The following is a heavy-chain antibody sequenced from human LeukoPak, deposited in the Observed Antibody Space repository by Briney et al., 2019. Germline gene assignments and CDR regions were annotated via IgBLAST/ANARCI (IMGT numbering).Heavy chain of an antibody. CDR2: IYHSGST. Sequence: PSQTLSLTCTVSGGSISSGGYYWSWIRQPPGKGLEWIGYIYHSGSTYYNPPLKSRVTISVDRSKNQFSLKLSSVTAADTAVYYCARGSTTVVTGYYYYNMDVWGQGTTVTVSS. D-gene: IGHD4-23*01. J-gene: IGHJ6*02. CDR1: GGSISSGGYY. CDR3: ARGSTTVVTGYYYYNMDV. V-gene: IGHV4-30-2*01.